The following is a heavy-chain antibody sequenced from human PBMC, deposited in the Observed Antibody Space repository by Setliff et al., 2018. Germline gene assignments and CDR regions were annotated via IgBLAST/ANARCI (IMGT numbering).Heavy chain of an antibody. V-gene: IGHV4-30-4*01. D-gene: IGHD4-4*01. J-gene: IGHJ3*02. CDR2: ISAYTGRA. CDR1: GGSIRSGNDL. CDR3: AREVIDPVSSDAFDI. Sequence: SETLSLTCTVSGGSIRSGNDLWSWLRQSPGKGLEWIAYISAYTGRAYYNPSLQSRAALSADTSKSLFSLRLTSVTAADTAVYYCAREVIDPVSSDAFDIWGQGRMVTV.